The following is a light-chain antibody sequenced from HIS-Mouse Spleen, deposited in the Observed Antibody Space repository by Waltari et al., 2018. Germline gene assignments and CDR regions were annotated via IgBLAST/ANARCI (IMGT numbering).Light chain of an antibody. CDR3: YSTDSSGNHRV. J-gene: IGLJ2*01. V-gene: IGLV3-10*01. CDR1: ALPKKY. CDR2: EDS. Sequence: SYELTQPPSVSVSPGQTARITCSGDALPKKYAYWYQQRSGQAPGLVINEDSNRPSGLAGRFSGSSSGTMASLTISGAQVEDEADYYCYSTDSSGNHRVFGGGTKLTVL.